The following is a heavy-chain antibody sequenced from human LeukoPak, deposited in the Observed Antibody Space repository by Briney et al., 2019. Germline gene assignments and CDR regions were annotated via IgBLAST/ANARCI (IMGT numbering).Heavy chain of an antibody. J-gene: IGHJ4*02. D-gene: IGHD1-26*01. CDR1: GYSISSGYY. CDR3: ARRSRELLPDY. V-gene: IGHV4-38-2*02. CDR2: IYHSGST. Sequence: SSETLSLTCTVSGYSISSGYYWGWIRQPPGKGLEWIGSIYHSGSTYYNPSLKSRVTISVDTSKNQFSLKLSSVTAADTAVYYCARRSRELLPDYWGQGTLVTVSS.